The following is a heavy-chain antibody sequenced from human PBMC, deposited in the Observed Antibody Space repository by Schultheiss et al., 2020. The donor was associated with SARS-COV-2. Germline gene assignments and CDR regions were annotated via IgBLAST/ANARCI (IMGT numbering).Heavy chain of an antibody. V-gene: IGHV1-46*01. CDR3: ARDRIPYYDILTGPVDYGMDV. J-gene: IGHJ6*02. D-gene: IGHD3-9*01. CDR1: GYTFTSYY. Sequence: ASVKVSCKASGYTFTSYYMHWVRQAPGQGLEWMGIINPSGGSTSYAQKFQGRVTMTRDTSISTAYMELSRLRSDDTAVYYCARDRIPYYDILTGPVDYGMDVWGQGTTVTVSS. CDR2: INPSGGST.